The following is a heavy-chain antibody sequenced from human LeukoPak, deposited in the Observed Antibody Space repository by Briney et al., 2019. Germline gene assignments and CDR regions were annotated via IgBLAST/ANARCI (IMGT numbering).Heavy chain of an antibody. D-gene: IGHD3-22*01. Sequence: GGSLRLSCAASGFTFSSYSMNWVRQAPGKGLEWVSYISSSSSTIYYADSVKGRFTISRDNAKNSLYLQMNSLRAEDTAVYYCARNDGVYYDSSGYYSQEVHFHYWGQGTLVTVSS. J-gene: IGHJ4*02. CDR1: GFTFSSYS. CDR2: ISSSSSTI. V-gene: IGHV3-48*01. CDR3: ARNDGVYYDSSGYYSQEVHFHY.